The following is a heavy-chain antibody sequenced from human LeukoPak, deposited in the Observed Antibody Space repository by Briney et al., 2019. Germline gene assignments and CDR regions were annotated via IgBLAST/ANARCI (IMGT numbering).Heavy chain of an antibody. Sequence: PGGSLRLSCAASGFPFSSYAVNWVRQAPGKGLEWVSVISGSGDRAYYGDSVKGRFSISRDNSKNTVYLQMSSLRVEDTAIYYCAKGSSSWYVAGWFDSWGQGTLVTVSS. V-gene: IGHV3-23*01. CDR3: AKGSSSWYVAGWFDS. CDR2: ISGSGDRA. J-gene: IGHJ5*01. D-gene: IGHD6-13*01. CDR1: GFPFSSYA.